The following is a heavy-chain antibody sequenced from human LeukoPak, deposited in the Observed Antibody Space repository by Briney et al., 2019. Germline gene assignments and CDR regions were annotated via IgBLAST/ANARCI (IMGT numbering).Heavy chain of an antibody. D-gene: IGHD3-9*01. V-gene: IGHV3-48*01. Sequence: GGSLRLSCAASEFTFSSYSMNWVRQAPGKGLEWVSYISSSSSTIYYADSVKGRFTISRDNAKNSLYLQMNSLRAEDTAVYYCARDAPFYDILTGYQKGVFEYGGQGPRVTVPS. CDR3: ARDAPFYDILTGYQKGVFEY. CDR2: ISSSSSTI. J-gene: IGHJ4*02. CDR1: EFTFSSYS.